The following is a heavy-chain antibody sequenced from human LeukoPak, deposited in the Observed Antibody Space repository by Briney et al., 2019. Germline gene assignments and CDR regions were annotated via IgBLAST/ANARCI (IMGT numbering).Heavy chain of an antibody. J-gene: IGHJ6*03. Sequence: GRSLRLSCAASGFTFSSYGMHWVRQAPGKGLEWVAVIWYDGSNKYYADSVKGRFTISRDNSKNTLYLQMNSLRAEDTAVYYYAKDIVLIVYAIFYYYYMDVWGKGTTVTVSS. CDR3: AKDIVLIVYAIFYYYYMDV. D-gene: IGHD2-8*01. CDR1: GFTFSSYG. CDR2: IWYDGSNK. V-gene: IGHV3-33*06.